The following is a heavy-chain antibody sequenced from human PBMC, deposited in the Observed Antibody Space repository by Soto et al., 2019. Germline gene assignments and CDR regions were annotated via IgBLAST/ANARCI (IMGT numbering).Heavy chain of an antibody. CDR2: ISYDGTTK. CDR3: ATVGSPAEKRGGGMDV. V-gene: IGHV3-30*03. J-gene: IGHJ6*02. CDR1: GFTFNTYG. Sequence: QVQLVESGGGVVQPEGSLRVSCAASGFTFNTYGLHWVRQAPGKGLEWVAVISYDGTTKYYADSVKGRFTISRDNSKKMLYLQMNNLRGDDTAVYYCATVGSPAEKRGGGMDVWGQGTTVTVSS. D-gene: IGHD2-2*01.